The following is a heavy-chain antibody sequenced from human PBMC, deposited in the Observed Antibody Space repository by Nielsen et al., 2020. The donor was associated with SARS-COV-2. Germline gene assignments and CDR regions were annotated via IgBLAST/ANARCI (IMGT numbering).Heavy chain of an antibody. CDR1: GGSISSYY. D-gene: IGHD6-19*01. CDR3: ARVPRRTWPGVAVAGFDY. CDR2: IYTSGST. Sequence: SETLSLTCTVSGGSISSYYWSWIRQPAGKGLEWIGRIYTSGSTNYNPSLKSRVTMSVDKSKNQFSLKLSSVTAADTAVYYCARVPRRTWPGVAVAGFDYWGQGTLVTVPS. J-gene: IGHJ4*02. V-gene: IGHV4-4*07.